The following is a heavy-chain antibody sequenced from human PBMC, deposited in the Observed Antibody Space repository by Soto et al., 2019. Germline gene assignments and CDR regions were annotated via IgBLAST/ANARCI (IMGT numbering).Heavy chain of an antibody. J-gene: IGHJ5*02. CDR2: ISSSGNSI. CDR1: GFSFSDYY. Sequence: QEQLVESGGGVVKPGGSLRLSCTASGFSFSDYYMSWIRQAPGKGLECIAYISSSGNSIYYADSVKGRFTVSRDNAKNSPYQQINSLLTDDTAMSCAFRHDVYGATHKWFDRWGEGTLLTV. V-gene: IGHV3-11*01. D-gene: IGHD3-16*01. CDR3: FRHDVYGATHKWFDR.